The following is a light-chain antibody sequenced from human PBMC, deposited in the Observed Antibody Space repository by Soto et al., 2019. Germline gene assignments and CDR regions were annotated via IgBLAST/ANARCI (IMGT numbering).Light chain of an antibody. J-gene: IGKJ1*01. CDR3: QQYNSYPWT. V-gene: IGKV1-5*03. CDR2: KAS. CDR1: QSISSW. Sequence: DIQMTQSPSTLSASVGDRVTITCRASQSISSWLAWYQQKPGKAPKLLIYKASSLESGVPSRFSGSGSGTEFTLTIRRLQPDDFANYYCQQYNSYPWTFGHGTKVEIK.